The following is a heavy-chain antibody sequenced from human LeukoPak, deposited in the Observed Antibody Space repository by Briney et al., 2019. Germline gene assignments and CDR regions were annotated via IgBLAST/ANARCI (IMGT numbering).Heavy chain of an antibody. V-gene: IGHV1-69*04. D-gene: IGHD5-18*01. CDR3: ARKYSYDYYFDY. Sequence: SVKVSCKASGGTFSSYAISWVRQAPGQGLEWMGRIIPILGIASYAQKFQGRVTITADKSTSTAYMELSSLRSEDTAVYYCARKYSYDYYFDYWGQGTLVTVSS. CDR2: IIPILGIA. J-gene: IGHJ4*02. CDR1: GGTFSSYA.